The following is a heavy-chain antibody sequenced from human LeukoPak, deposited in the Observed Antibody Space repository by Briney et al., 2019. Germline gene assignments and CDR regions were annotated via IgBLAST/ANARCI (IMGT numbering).Heavy chain of an antibody. V-gene: IGHV3-23*01. CDR3: AKEAHYYDKGYYYYYMDV. CDR2: ISGSGGST. CDR1: GFTFSSYG. Sequence: SGGSLRLSCAASGFTFSSYGMSWVRQAPGKGLEWVSAISGSGGSTYYADSVKGRFTISRDNSKNTLYLQMNSLRAEDTAVYYCAKEAHYYDKGYYYYYMDVWGKGTTVTISS. D-gene: IGHD3-22*01. J-gene: IGHJ6*03.